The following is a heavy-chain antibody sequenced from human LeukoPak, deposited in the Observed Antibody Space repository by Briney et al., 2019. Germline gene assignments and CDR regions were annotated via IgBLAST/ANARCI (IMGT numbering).Heavy chain of an antibody. CDR2: INPNSGGT. CDR3: ARIRYYYDSSGYYGW. Sequence: ASVKVSCKASGYTFTGYYMHWVRQAPGQGLEWMGWINPNSGGTNYAQKFQGRVTMTRDTSISTAYMELSRLRSGDTAVYYCARIRYYYDSSGYYGWWGQGTLVTVSS. CDR1: GYTFTGYY. J-gene: IGHJ4*02. D-gene: IGHD3-22*01. V-gene: IGHV1-2*02.